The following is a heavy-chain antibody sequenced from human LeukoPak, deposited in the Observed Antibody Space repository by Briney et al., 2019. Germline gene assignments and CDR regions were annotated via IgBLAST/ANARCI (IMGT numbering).Heavy chain of an antibody. CDR2: IRSKAYGGTT. CDR3: TSEGNWGTFDY. Sequence: GGSLRLSCTASGFTFGDYAMSWFRQAPGKGLEWVGFIRSKAYGGTTEYAASVKGRFTISRDDSKSIAYLQMNSLKTEDTAVYYCTSEGNWGTFDYWGQGTLVTVSS. CDR1: GFTFGDYA. V-gene: IGHV3-49*03. D-gene: IGHD7-27*01. J-gene: IGHJ4*02.